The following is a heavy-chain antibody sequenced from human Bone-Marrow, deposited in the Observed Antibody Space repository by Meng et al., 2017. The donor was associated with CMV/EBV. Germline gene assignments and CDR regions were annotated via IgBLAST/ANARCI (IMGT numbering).Heavy chain of an antibody. CDR2: NYYSGST. CDR1: GGSISSYY. Sequence: GSLRLSCTVSGGSISSYYWSWIRQPPGKGLEWIGYNYYSGSTNYNPSLKSRVTISVDTSKNQFSLKLGSATAADTAVYYCARWLIAAAGTGWFDPWGQGTLVTVSS. D-gene: IGHD6-13*01. CDR3: ARWLIAAAGTGWFDP. J-gene: IGHJ5*02. V-gene: IGHV4-59*01.